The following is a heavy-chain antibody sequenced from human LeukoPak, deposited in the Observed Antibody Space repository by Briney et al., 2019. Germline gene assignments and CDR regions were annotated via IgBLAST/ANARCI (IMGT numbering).Heavy chain of an antibody. CDR2: INHSGST. CDR3: ARGWYSSSWYSKRSWFDP. J-gene: IGHJ5*02. V-gene: IGHV4-34*01. CDR1: GGSFSGYY. D-gene: IGHD6-13*01. Sequence: SETLSLTCAVYGGSFSGYYWSLIRQPPGKGLEWIGEINHSGSTNYNPSLKSRVTISVDTSKNQFSLKLSSVTAADTAVYYCARGWYSSSWYSKRSWFDPWGRGTLVTVSS.